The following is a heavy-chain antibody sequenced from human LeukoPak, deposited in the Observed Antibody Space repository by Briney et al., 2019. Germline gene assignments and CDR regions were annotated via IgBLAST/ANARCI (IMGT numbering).Heavy chain of an antibody. CDR2: IDWDDDK. J-gene: IGHJ4*02. V-gene: IGHV2-70*11. CDR3: ARIDSADSSGYYSKQYFDY. D-gene: IGHD3-22*01. CDR1: GFSFSTSGMC. Sequence: SGPALVKPTQTLTLTCTFSGFSFSTSGMCVSWIRQPPGKALEWLARIDWDDDKYYSTSLKTRLTISKDTSKNQVVLTMTNMDPVDTATYYCARIDSADSSGYYSKQYFDYWGQGTLVTVSS.